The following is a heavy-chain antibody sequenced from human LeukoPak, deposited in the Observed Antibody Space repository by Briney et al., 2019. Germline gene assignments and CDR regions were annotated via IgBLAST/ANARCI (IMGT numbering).Heavy chain of an antibody. CDR3: ARDLGGVIDIEAGAFDI. D-gene: IGHD3-16*02. J-gene: IGHJ3*02. CDR1: GFTFSSYW. CDR2: IKQDGSEK. V-gene: IGHV3-7*01. Sequence: GGSLRLSCAASGFTFSSYWMSWVRQAPGKGLEWVANIKQDGSEKYYVDSAKGRFTISRGNAKNSLYLQMNSLRAEDTAVYYCARDLGGVIDIEAGAFDIWGQGTMVTVSS.